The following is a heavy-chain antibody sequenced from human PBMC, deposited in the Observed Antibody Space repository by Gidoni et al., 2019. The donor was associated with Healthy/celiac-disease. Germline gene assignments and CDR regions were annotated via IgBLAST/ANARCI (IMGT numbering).Heavy chain of an antibody. CDR2: ISWNSGSI. J-gene: IGHJ4*02. CDR3: ASPEGY. CDR1: GFTFDDYA. V-gene: IGHV3-9*01. Sequence: EVQLVESGGGLVQPGRSLRLSCAASGFTFDDYAMHWVRQAPGKGLEWVSGISWNSGSIGYADSVKGRFTISRDNAKNSLYLQMNSLRAEDTALYYCASPEGYWGQGTLVTVSS.